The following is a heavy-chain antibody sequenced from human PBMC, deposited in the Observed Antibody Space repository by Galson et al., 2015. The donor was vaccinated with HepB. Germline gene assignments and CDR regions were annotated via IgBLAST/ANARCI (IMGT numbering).Heavy chain of an antibody. V-gene: IGHV3-48*02. Sequence: SLRLSCAASGFTFSSHDMNWVRQAPGKGLEWASYISSSGTTIYYADSVKGRFTVSRDNAKDSLYLQMNSLRDDDAAVYYCVRIDYGLDVWGQGTTVTVSS. J-gene: IGHJ6*02. CDR1: GFTFSSHD. CDR2: ISSSGTTI. CDR3: VRIDYGLDV.